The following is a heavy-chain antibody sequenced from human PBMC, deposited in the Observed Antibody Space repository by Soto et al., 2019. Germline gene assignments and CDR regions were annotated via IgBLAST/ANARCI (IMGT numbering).Heavy chain of an antibody. Sequence: SETLSLTCTVSGGSISSGDYYWSWIRQPPGKGLEWIGYIYYSGSTYYSPSLKSRVTISVDTSKNQFSLKLSSVTAADTAMYYCARAGVATIYPGNNWFDPWGQGTLVTVSS. CDR3: ARAGVATIYPGNNWFDP. V-gene: IGHV4-30-4*01. CDR1: GGSISSGDYY. D-gene: IGHD5-12*01. J-gene: IGHJ5*02. CDR2: IYYSGST.